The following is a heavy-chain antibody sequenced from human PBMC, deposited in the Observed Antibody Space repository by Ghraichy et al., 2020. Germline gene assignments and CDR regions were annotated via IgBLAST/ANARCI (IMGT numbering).Heavy chain of an antibody. Sequence: GGSLRLSCAASGFTFRNYWMNWVRQAPGKGLEWVACIKEDGTQQYYVDSVEGRFTISRDNAKNLLYLQLDSLRADDTALYLCSRGGGWFPDYWGQGTLVSVSS. CDR3: SRGGGWFPDY. V-gene: IGHV3-7*03. J-gene: IGHJ4*02. CDR1: GFTFRNYW. D-gene: IGHD3-16*01. CDR2: IKEDGTQQ.